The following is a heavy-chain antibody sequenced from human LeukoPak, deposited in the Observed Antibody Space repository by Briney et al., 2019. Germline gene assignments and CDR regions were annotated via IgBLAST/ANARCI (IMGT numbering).Heavy chain of an antibody. J-gene: IGHJ4*02. CDR3: ACPGYSYGPPFDY. CDR1: GYTFTGYY. D-gene: IGHD5-18*01. Sequence: ASVKVSCKASGYTFTGYYMNWVRQAPGQGLEWMGWINPNSGGTNYAQKFQGRVTMTRDTSISTAYMELSRLRSDDTAVYYCACPGYSYGPPFDYWGQGTLVTVSS. V-gene: IGHV1-2*02. CDR2: INPNSGGT.